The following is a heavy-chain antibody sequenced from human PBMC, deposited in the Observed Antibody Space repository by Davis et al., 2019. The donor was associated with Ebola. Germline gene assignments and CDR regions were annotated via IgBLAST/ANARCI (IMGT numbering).Heavy chain of an antibody. CDR2: INPNSGGT. V-gene: IGHV1-2*02. Sequence: AASVKVSCKASGYTFTGYYMHWVRQAPGQGLEWMGWINPNSGGTNYAQKFQGRVTMTRDTSITTAYMELSRLRSDDTAVYYCARDGSTSDQKSGELDYWGQGTVVTVST. D-gene: IGHD7-27*01. J-gene: IGHJ4*02. CDR3: ARDGSTSDQKSGELDY. CDR1: GYTFTGYY.